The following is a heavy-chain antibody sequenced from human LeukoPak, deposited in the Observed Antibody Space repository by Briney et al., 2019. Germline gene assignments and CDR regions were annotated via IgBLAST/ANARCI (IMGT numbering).Heavy chain of an antibody. J-gene: IGHJ4*02. CDR1: GYSISTGYY. D-gene: IGHD3-10*01. CDR3: ARVVDYGSGTYSNNFDY. Sequence: SETLSLTCTVSGYSISTGYYWDWIRQPPGKGLEWIGTFYHGGSTYYNPSLKSRVTISVDTSKNQFSLNLTSVTAADTAVYYCARVVDYGSGTYSNNFDYWGQGTLVTVSS. V-gene: IGHV4-38-2*02. CDR2: FYHGGST.